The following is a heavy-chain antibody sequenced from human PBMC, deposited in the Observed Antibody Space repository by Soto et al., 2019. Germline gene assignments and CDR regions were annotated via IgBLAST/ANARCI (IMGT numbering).Heavy chain of an antibody. V-gene: IGHV1-8*02. CDR3: ARGHSSGYWLVVFDI. CDR2: MNPNSGNT. D-gene: IGHD3-22*01. Sequence: ASVKVSCKASGGTFSSYAISWVRQATGQGLEWMGWMNPNSGNTGYAQKFQGRVTMTRNTSISTAYMELSSLRSEDTAVYYCARGHSSGYWLVVFDIWGQGTMVTVSS. CDR1: GGTFSSYA. J-gene: IGHJ3*02.